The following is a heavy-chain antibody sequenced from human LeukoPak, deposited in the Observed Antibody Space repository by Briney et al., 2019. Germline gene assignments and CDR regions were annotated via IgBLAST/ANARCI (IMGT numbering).Heavy chain of an antibody. CDR1: GFTFSSYG. Sequence: GGSLRLSCAASGFTFSSYGMHWVRQAPGKGLEWVAFIRYDGSNKYYADSVKGRFTISRDNSKNTLYLQMNSLRAEDTAVYYCARDEAAGRLDQYYFDYWGQGTLVTVSS. J-gene: IGHJ4*02. CDR2: IRYDGSNK. CDR3: ARDEAAGRLDQYYFDY. V-gene: IGHV3-30*02. D-gene: IGHD6-13*01.